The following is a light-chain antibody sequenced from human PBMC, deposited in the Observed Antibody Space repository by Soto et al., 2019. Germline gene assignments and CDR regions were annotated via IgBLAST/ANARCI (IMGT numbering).Light chain of an antibody. V-gene: IGKV3-20*01. J-gene: IGKJ1*01. CDR2: GVS. CDR3: QQYDSSWT. Sequence: EIVLTQSPGTLSLSPGQRATLSCRASQSVRSDYFAWYQQKPGQAPRVIIFGVSTRATGVPDRFSGSGSGTDFTLTISRLEPEDFAVYYCQQYDSSWTFGQGTKVDIK. CDR1: QSVRSDY.